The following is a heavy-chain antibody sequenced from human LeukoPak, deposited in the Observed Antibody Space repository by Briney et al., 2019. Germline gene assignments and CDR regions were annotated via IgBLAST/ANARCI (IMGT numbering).Heavy chain of an antibody. CDR2: INQGGSES. J-gene: IGHJ4*02. D-gene: IGHD4-11*01. Sequence: WGALRLSCAGSGFSFSDFWMCWVREAPGKGLERVANINQGGSESYYVDSVKGRFTISRDNAKKSLFLQMNSLRAEDTAVYYCTKGRSNHYWGQGTLVTVST. CDR1: GFSFSDFW. V-gene: IGHV3-7*01. CDR3: TKGRSNHY.